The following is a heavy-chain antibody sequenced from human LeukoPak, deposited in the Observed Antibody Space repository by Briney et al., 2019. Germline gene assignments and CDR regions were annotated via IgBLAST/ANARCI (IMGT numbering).Heavy chain of an antibody. J-gene: IGHJ5*02. V-gene: IGHV1-69*13. CDR1: GGTFSSYA. D-gene: IGHD6-19*01. Sequence: SVKVSCKASGGTFSSYAISWVRQAPEQGLEWMGGIIPIFGTANYAQKFQGRVTITADESTSTAYMELSSLRSEDTAVYYCAGGALPIAVAGTNWFDPWGQGTLVTVSS. CDR3: AGGALPIAVAGTNWFDP. CDR2: IIPIFGTA.